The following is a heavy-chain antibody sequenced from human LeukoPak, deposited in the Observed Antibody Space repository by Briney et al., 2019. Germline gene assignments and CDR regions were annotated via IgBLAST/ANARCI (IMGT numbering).Heavy chain of an antibody. D-gene: IGHD4-23*01. V-gene: IGHV3-66*01. J-gene: IGHJ4*02. CDR3: ARRPDYGGTPTFDY. Sequence: GGSLRLSCAASGVTVSSNYMSWVRQAPGKGLEWVSVLYSDGSTYYADSVKGRFTISRDNSKNTLYLQMNSLRAEDTAMYFCARRPDYGGTPTFDYWGQGTLVTVSS. CDR1: GVTVSSNY. CDR2: LYSDGST.